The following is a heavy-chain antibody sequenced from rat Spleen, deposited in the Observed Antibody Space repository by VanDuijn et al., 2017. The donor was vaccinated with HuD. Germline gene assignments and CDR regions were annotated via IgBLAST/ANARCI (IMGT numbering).Heavy chain of an antibody. V-gene: IGHV5-7*01. J-gene: IGHJ1*01. CDR1: GFTFSDYY. CDR2: ISYDGSST. Sequence: EVQLVESGGGFVQPGRSLKLSCAASGFTFSDYYMAWVRQAPKKGLEWVATISYDGSSTYYRDSVKGRFTISRDNAKSTLYLQMDSLRSEDTATYYCARMGWYFDFWGPGTMVTVSS. CDR3: ARMGWYFDF. D-gene: IGHD1-7*01.